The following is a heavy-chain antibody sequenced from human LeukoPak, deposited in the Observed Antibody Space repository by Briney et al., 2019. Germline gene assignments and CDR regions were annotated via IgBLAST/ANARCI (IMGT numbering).Heavy chain of an antibody. CDR1: GYTFTGYY. J-gene: IGHJ4*02. D-gene: IGHD3-9*01. Sequence: ASVKVSCKASGYTFTGYYIHWVRQAPGQGLEWMGWINPNSGGTNYAQNFQGRVTMTRDTSITTAYMELSRLRSDDTAVYYCARVAVRYFDWLGENDYWGQGTLVTVSS. V-gene: IGHV1-2*02. CDR3: ARVAVRYFDWLGENDY. CDR2: INPNSGGT.